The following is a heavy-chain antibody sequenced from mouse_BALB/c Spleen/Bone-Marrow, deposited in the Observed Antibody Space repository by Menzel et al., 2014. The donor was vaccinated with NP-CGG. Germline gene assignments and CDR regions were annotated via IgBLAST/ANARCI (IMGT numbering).Heavy chain of an antibody. D-gene: IGHD1-1*02. V-gene: IGHV1S29*02. CDR3: ARRLWALYYAMDY. CDR2: IYPYNGGT. Sequence: EVMLVESGPELVKPGASVKISCKASGYTFTDYNMHWVKQSHGKSLEWIGYIYPYNGGTGYNQKFKNKATLTVDNSSSTAYMELRSLTSEDSAVYYCARRLWALYYAMDYWGQGTSVTVSS. CDR1: GYTFTDYN. J-gene: IGHJ4*01.